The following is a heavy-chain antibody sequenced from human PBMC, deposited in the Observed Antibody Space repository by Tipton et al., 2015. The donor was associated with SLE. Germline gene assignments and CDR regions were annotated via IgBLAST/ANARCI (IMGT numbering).Heavy chain of an antibody. J-gene: IGHJ4*02. CDR1: GGSFSGYY. V-gene: IGHV3-11*04. Sequence: GLVKPSETLSLTCAVFGGSFSGYYWNWIRQPPGKGLEWVSSISNGGSTIYYADSVKGRFTISRDNAKNSLFLQMNSLRAEDTAVYYCARDGIGGSYYDYWGQGTLVTVPS. CDR2: ISNGGSTI. CDR3: ARDGIGGSYYDY. D-gene: IGHD1-26*01.